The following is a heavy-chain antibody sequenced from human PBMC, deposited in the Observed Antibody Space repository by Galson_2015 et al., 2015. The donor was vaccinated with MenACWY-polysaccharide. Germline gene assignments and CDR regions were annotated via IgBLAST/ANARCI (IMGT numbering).Heavy chain of an antibody. CDR1: GGSISSYY. CDR2: IYYSGST. V-gene: IGHV4-59*01. J-gene: IGHJ6*02. Sequence: LSLTCTVSGGSISSYYWRWIRQPPGTGLEWIGYIYYSGSTNYNPSLKSRVTISVDTSKNQFSLKLSSVTAADTAVYYCARAEFGVVIIYPKTYYYYGMDVWGQGTTVTVSS. CDR3: ARAEFGVVIIYPKTYYYYGMDV. D-gene: IGHD3-3*01.